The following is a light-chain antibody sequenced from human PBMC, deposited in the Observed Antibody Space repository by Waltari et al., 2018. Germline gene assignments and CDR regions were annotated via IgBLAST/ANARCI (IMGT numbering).Light chain of an antibody. J-gene: IGKJ1*01. CDR2: DAS. Sequence: EIVLTQSPGTLSLSPGERATLSCRASQSVGKYLVWYQQKPGQAPRLLIYDASIRATGIPDRFIGIGSGTDFSLTISRLEPEDSALYYCQKYVNLPATFGQGTKVEI. CDR1: QSVGKY. V-gene: IGKV3-20*01. CDR3: QKYVNLPAT.